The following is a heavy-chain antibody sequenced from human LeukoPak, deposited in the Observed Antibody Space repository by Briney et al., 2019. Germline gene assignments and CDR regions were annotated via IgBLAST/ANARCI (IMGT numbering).Heavy chain of an antibody. CDR1: GFTFSSYS. J-gene: IGHJ4*02. V-gene: IGHV3-48*04. D-gene: IGHD2-2*02. CDR3: ARVPPGVVPAAIAHSYYFDY. Sequence: GGSLRLSCAASGFTFSSYSMNWVRQAPGKGLEWVSYISSSSSTIYYADSVKGRFTISRDNAKNSLYLQMNSLRAEDTAVYYCARVPPGVVPAAIAHSYYFDYWGQGTLVTVSS. CDR2: ISSSSSTI.